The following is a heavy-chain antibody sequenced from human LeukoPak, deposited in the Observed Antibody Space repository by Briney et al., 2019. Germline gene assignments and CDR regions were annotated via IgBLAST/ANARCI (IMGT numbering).Heavy chain of an antibody. CDR2: INHSGST. Sequence: SETLSLTCAVYGGSFSGYYWSWIRQPPGKGLEWIGEINHSGSTNYNPSLKSRVTISVDTSKNQFSLKLSSVTAADTAVYYCARASYHYDSSGYIYNWFDPWGQGTLVTVSS. J-gene: IGHJ5*02. D-gene: IGHD3-22*01. V-gene: IGHV4-34*01. CDR1: GGSFSGYY. CDR3: ARASYHYDSSGYIYNWFDP.